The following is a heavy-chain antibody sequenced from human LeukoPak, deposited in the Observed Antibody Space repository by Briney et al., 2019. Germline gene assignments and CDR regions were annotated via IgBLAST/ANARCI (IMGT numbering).Heavy chain of an antibody. D-gene: IGHD2-2*02. Sequence: SETLSLTCTVSGGSISSSSYYWGWIRQPPGKGLEWIGNIYYSGTTYYKPSLKSRVTISVDTSRNQFSLRLSSVTAADTAVYYCARESVPAAIPEDDAFDIWGQGTMVTVSS. CDR2: IYYSGTT. V-gene: IGHV4-39*07. CDR3: ARESVPAAIPEDDAFDI. CDR1: GGSISSSSYY. J-gene: IGHJ3*02.